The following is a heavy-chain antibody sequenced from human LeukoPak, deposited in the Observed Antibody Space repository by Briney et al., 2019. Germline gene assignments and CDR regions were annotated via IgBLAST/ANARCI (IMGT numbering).Heavy chain of an antibody. D-gene: IGHD6-6*01. V-gene: IGHV1-2*02. Sequence: ASVKVPCKASGYTFTGYYMHWVRQAPGQGLEWMGWINPNSGGTNYAQKFQGRVTMTRDTSISTAYMELSRLRSDDTAVYYCARVGPRIAARPNYFDYWGQGTLVTVSS. CDR1: GYTFTGYY. CDR2: INPNSGGT. J-gene: IGHJ4*02. CDR3: ARVGPRIAARPNYFDY.